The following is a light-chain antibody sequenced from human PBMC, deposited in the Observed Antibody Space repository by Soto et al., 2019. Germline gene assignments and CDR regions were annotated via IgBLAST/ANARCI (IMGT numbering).Light chain of an antibody. V-gene: IGKV1-39*01. CDR2: GAS. CDR1: QSIGSY. Sequence: DIQMTQSPSSLSASVGDRVTITCRASQSIGSYLNWYRQKPGTAPKLLIYGASSLYSGVPSRFSGSGSGTDFTLTISSLQPEDSATYFCQQSYSMGLTFGPGNKVDIK. CDR3: QQSYSMGLT. J-gene: IGKJ3*01.